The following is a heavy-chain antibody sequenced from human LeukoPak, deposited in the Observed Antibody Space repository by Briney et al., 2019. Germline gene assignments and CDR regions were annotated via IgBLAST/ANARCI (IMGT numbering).Heavy chain of an antibody. V-gene: IGHV3-21*04. CDR3: ARELVSLGTGYFDL. CDR2: ISSSSSYI. CDR1: GFTFSNCS. J-gene: IGHJ2*01. Sequence: GGSLRLSCAASGFTFSNCSMNWVRQAPGKGLEWVSSISSSSSYIYYADSVKGRFTISRDNSNNTLHLQMNSLRAEDTAIYYCARELVSLGTGYFDLWGRGTLVTVSS. D-gene: IGHD7-27*01.